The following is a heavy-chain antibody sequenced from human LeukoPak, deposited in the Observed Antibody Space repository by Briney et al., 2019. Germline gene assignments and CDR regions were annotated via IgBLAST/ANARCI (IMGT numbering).Heavy chain of an antibody. Sequence: GGSLRLSCAASGFTFSSYGMHWVRQAPGKGLEWVAVIWYDGSNKYYADSVKGRFTISRDNSKNTLYLQMNSLRAEDTAVYYCARDQADSSGYYDYWGQGTLVTVSS. CDR1: GFTFSSYG. J-gene: IGHJ4*02. CDR2: IWYDGSNK. CDR3: ARDQADSSGYYDY. V-gene: IGHV3-33*01. D-gene: IGHD3-22*01.